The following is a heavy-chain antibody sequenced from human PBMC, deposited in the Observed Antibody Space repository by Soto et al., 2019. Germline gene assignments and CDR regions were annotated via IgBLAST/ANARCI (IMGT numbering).Heavy chain of an antibody. CDR3: ARDKDRPQLGGNYYYILDV. V-gene: IGHV1-69*12. CDR2: IMPIFRTP. D-gene: IGHD3-3*02. Sequence: QVQLEQSGPEVKKRGSSVKVSCKASGGTFSASAISWVRQAPGQGLEWMGGIMPIFRTPDYAQKFQGRVTVTADESTSTAYMELSGLRSDDTAVYYCARDKDRPQLGGNYYYILDVWDQGTTITVSS. CDR1: GGTFSASA. J-gene: IGHJ6*02.